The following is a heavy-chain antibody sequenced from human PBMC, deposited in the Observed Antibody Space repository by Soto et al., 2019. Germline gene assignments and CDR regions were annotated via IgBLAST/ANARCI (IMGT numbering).Heavy chain of an antibody. V-gene: IGHV3-33*01. CDR1: GFTFSSYG. J-gene: IGHJ6*02. CDR3: ARDVIAAAGPYYHYYGMDV. CDR2: IWYDGSNK. D-gene: IGHD6-13*01. Sequence: QVQLVESGGGVVQPGRSLRLSCAASGFTFSSYGMHWVRQAPGKGLEWVAVIWYDGSNKYYADSVKGRFTISRDNSKNTLYLQMNSLRAEDTAVYYCARDVIAAAGPYYHYYGMDVWGQGTTVTVSS.